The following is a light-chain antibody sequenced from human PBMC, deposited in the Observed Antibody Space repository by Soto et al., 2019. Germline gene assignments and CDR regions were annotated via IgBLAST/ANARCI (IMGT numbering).Light chain of an antibody. CDR2: DVS. Sequence: QSALTQPASVSGSPGQSITISCTGTSSDVGGYKFVSWYQQYPGKAPKLMIYDVSNRPSGASNRFPGSKSGNTASLTISGLQAEDEADYYCSSYTISSTLYVFGTGTKVTVL. V-gene: IGLV2-14*01. J-gene: IGLJ1*01. CDR3: SSYTISSTLYV. CDR1: SSDVGGYKF.